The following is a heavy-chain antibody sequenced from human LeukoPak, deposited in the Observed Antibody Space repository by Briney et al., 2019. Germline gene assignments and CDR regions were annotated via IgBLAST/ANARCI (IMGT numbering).Heavy chain of an antibody. Sequence: PSETLSLTCSVSDYSINSGYYWGWIRQPPGKGLEWIASIYQSGHTYYNPSLKSRVTISVDTSKNQFSLKLSSVTAADTAIYYCTREYGFMTTVFHAFDIWGQGTMVTVSS. V-gene: IGHV4-38-2*02. D-gene: IGHD4-17*01. CDR2: IYQSGHT. CDR3: TREYGFMTTVFHAFDI. J-gene: IGHJ3*02. CDR1: DYSINSGYY.